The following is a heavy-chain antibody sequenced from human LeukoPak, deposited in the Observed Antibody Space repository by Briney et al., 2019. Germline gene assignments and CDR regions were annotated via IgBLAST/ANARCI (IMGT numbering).Heavy chain of an antibody. J-gene: IGHJ5*02. D-gene: IGHD2-2*01. CDR3: AAAFCSSSPCPPLAS. CDR1: GFTFTDYA. V-gene: IGHV3-30*03. CDR2: ISYDSSNK. Sequence: PGGSLRLSCAASGFTFTDYAMHWVRQAPGKGLEWVAVISYDSSNKYYADSVKGRFTISRDNSQNTLYLETNSLRVEDTAVFHCAAAFCSSSPCPPLASWGQGIRVTVP.